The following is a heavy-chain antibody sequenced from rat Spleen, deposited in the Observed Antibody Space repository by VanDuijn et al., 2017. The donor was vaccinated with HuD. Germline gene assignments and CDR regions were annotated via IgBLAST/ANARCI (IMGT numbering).Heavy chain of an antibody. J-gene: IGHJ4*01. Sequence: EVQLVESGGGLVQPGRSLKLSCAASGFTFSNYGMAWVRQAPTKGLEWVAAISYDGSSTYYRDSVKGRFTISRDNAKTTLYLQMDSLRSEDTATYYCTTYYDGYYRVMDAWGQGASVTVSS. CDR1: GFTFSNYG. D-gene: IGHD1-12*03. CDR3: TTYYDGYYRVMDA. V-gene: IGHV5-29*01. CDR2: ISYDGSST.